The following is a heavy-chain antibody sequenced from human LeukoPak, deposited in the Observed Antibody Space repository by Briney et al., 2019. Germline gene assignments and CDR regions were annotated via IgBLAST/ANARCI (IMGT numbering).Heavy chain of an antibody. V-gene: IGHV3-21*01. CDR3: ARGNSVAGTDISY. CDR2: ISSSSSYI. D-gene: IGHD6-19*01. J-gene: IGHJ4*02. Sequence: GGSLRLSCAASGFTFSSYSMNWVRQAPGKGLEWVSSISSSSSYIYYAHSVNGSFTNSRDNAKNSLYLQMNSLRAEDPAVYYCARGNSVAGTDISYWGQGTLVTVSS. CDR1: GFTFSSYS.